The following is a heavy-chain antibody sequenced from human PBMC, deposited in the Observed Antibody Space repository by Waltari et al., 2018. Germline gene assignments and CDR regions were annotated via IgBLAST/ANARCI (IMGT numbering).Heavy chain of an antibody. V-gene: IGHV4-39*02. Sequence: QLQLQESGPGLVKPSETLSLTCTVPGGSISSSSYYWGWIRQPPGKGLEWIGSIDYSGSPYYNPSLKRRVTISVDTSKNQFSLKLSSVTAADTAVYYCARDSSWYSLGYFDLWGRGTLVTVSS. J-gene: IGHJ2*01. CDR1: GGSISSSSYY. CDR2: IDYSGSP. CDR3: ARDSSWYSLGYFDL. D-gene: IGHD6-13*01.